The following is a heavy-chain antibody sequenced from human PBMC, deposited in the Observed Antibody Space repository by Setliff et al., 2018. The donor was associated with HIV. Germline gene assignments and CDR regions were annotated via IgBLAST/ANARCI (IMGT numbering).Heavy chain of an antibody. J-gene: IGHJ3*02. V-gene: IGHV1-69*05. CDR1: GGTFSSYA. CDR3: ARDRCSSTSCYGVHDAFDI. CDR2: IIPIFGTA. D-gene: IGHD2-2*01. Sequence: VKVSCKASGGTFSSYAISWVRQAPGQGLEWMGGIIPIFGTANYAQKFQGRVTITTDESTSTAYMELSSLRSEDTAVYYCARDRCSSTSCYGVHDAFDIWGQGTMVTVS.